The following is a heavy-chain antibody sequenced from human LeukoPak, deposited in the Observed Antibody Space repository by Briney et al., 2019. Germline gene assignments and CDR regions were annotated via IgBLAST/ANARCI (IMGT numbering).Heavy chain of an antibody. CDR3: AGLVGRYSSGLYYYYFDY. CDR2: MYLSGTA. Sequence: PSETLSLTCTVSGDSINSLDLWSWVRQPPGKGLEWIGEMYLSGTAHSNPSVKSRVTISIDKSKNQFFLNLSSVTAADTAVYYCAGLVGRYSSGLYYYYFDYWGQGTLVTVSS. J-gene: IGHJ4*02. V-gene: IGHV4-4*02. D-gene: IGHD3-22*01. CDR1: GDSINSLDL.